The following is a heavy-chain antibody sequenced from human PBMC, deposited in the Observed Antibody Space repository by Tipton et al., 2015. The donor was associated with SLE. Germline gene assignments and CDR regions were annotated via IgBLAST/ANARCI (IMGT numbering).Heavy chain of an antibody. V-gene: IGHV4-30-2*06. CDR2: IYHTGRN. D-gene: IGHD6-19*01. Sequence: TLSLTCTVSGVSISSGGYSWSWIRQSPGKGLEWIAYIYHTGRNDSNPALKSRVTVSVDKSKNQFSLKLSSVTAADTAVYYCARSEGRGWPGAFDIWGQGTMATVAS. CDR3: ARSEGRGWPGAFDI. J-gene: IGHJ3*02. CDR1: GVSISSGGYS.